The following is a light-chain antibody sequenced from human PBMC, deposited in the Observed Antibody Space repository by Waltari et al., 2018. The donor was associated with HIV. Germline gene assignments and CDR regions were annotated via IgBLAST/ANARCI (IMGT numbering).Light chain of an antibody. J-gene: IGLJ3*02. Sequence: QSVLTQPPSASGTAGQRVTISCSGSRSNIGDNFVYWCQQLPGTAPKLLISRNEQRRAGVPDRFSGSKSVTSASLAISGLRSEDEADYYCAAWDDRLLWVFGGGTILTVL. CDR3: AAWDDRLLWV. CDR2: RNE. CDR1: RSNIGDNF. V-gene: IGLV1-47*01.